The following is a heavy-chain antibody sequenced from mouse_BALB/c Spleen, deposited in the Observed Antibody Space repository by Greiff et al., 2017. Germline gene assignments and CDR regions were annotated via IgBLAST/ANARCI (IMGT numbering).Heavy chain of an antibody. D-gene: IGHD2-1*01. CDR2: ISSGSSTI. J-gene: IGHJ4*01. CDR3: ARNYGNYNYYAMDY. CDR1: GFTFSSFG. V-gene: IGHV5-17*02. Sequence: EVKLMESGGGLVQPGGSRKLSCAASGFTFSSFGMHWVRQAPEKGLEWVAYISSGSSTIYYADTVKGRFTISRDNPKNTLFLQMTSLRSEDTAMYYCARNYGNYNYYAMDYWGQRTSVTVSS.